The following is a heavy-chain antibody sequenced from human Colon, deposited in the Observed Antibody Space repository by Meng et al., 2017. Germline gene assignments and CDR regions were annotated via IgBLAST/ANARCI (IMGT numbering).Heavy chain of an antibody. J-gene: IGHJ4*02. D-gene: IGHD2-2*01. Sequence: QVQLQESGPGLVQPSQTLSLTCPISNGSINSADYYWNWIRQPPGKGPEWLGYIHSSGNTYYTPSLKSRLAMSLDTSKNQFSLRLTSVTAADTAVYYCARNPVIPDARTFDFWGQGALVTVSS. CDR1: NGSINSADYY. CDR2: IHSSGNT. V-gene: IGHV4-30-4*01. CDR3: ARNPVIPDARTFDF.